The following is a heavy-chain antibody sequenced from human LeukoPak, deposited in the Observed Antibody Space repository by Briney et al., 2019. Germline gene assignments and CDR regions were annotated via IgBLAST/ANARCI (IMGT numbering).Heavy chain of an antibody. J-gene: IGHJ4*02. CDR3: ARGGDAYCGGDCYLDY. CDR1: GFTFSSYG. CDR2: IWYDGSNK. D-gene: IGHD2-21*02. Sequence: GRSLRLSCAASGFTFSSYGMHWVRQAPGKGLEWVAVIWYDGSNKYYADSVKGLFTISRDNSKNTLYLQMNSLRAEDTAVYYCARGGDAYCGGDCYLDYWGQGTLVTVSS. V-gene: IGHV3-33*01.